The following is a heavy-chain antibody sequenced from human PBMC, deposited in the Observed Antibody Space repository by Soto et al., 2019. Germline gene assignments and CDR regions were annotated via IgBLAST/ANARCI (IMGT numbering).Heavy chain of an antibody. Sequence: GESLKISCKGSGYSFTTYWIGCVCQMPGKGLEGMVIIYPGDSDTRYSPSFQGQVTISADKSINTTYLQWSSLKASDTAIYYCARQAAAGKYYYAMDVWGQGT. D-gene: IGHD6-13*01. J-gene: IGHJ6*02. CDR3: ARQAAAGKYYYAMDV. CDR1: GYSFTTYW. V-gene: IGHV5-51*01. CDR2: IYPGDSDT.